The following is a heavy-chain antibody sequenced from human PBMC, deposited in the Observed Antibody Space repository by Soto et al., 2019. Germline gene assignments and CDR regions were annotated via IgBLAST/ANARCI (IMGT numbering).Heavy chain of an antibody. Sequence: PGGSLRLSCAASGFTVSSNYMSWVRQAPGKGLEWVSVIYSGGSTYYADSVKGRFTTSRDNSKNTLYLQMNSLRAEDTAVYYCARVIYGDYSDYWGQGTLVTVSS. CDR1: GFTVSSNY. CDR2: IYSGGST. V-gene: IGHV3-53*01. D-gene: IGHD4-17*01. CDR3: ARVIYGDYSDY. J-gene: IGHJ4*02.